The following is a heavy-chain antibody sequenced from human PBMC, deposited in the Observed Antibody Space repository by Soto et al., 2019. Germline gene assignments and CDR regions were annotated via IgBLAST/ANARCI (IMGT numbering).Heavy chain of an antibody. Sequence: ASVKVSCKASGYTFTSYAMHWVRQAPGQRLEWMGWINAGNGNTKYSQKFQGRVTITRDTSASTAYMELSSLRSEDTAVYYCAREGKSSGYYSSGWNDYWGQRTLVTVSS. CDR1: GYTFTSYA. CDR3: AREGKSSGYYSSGWNDY. V-gene: IGHV1-3*01. CDR2: INAGNGNT. D-gene: IGHD6-19*01. J-gene: IGHJ4*02.